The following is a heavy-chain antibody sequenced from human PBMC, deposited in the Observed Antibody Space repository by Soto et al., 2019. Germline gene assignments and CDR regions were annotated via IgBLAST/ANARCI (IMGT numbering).Heavy chain of an antibody. V-gene: IGHV3-30*18. CDR1: GFTFSSYG. J-gene: IGHJ6*02. CDR2: ISHDGSNK. CDR3: AKHLXXVAGYLHGMDV. D-gene: IGHD6-19*01. Sequence: QVQLVESGGGVVQPGRSLRLSCAASGFTFSSYGMHWVRQAPGKGLEWVAVISHDGSNKYFADSVKGRFTISRDNSQNTLYLQMNSLXAXXTAVYYCAKHLXXVAGYLHGMDVWGQGTTVTVSS.